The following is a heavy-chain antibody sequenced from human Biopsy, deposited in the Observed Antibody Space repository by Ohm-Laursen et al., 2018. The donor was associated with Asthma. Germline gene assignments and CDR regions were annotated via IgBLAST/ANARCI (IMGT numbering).Heavy chain of an antibody. Sequence: ASVKVSCKSSGYSFATNAMHWVRQAPGQRPEWMGWFNPGNGNAKVSEKFQGRVSITRDTSATTAYLEVSSLTSEDTAVYYCARSAETYSGFDSNYYGMDVWGQGTRVTVSS. CDR2: FNPGNGNA. D-gene: IGHD5-12*01. J-gene: IGHJ6*02. CDR3: ARSAETYSGFDSNYYGMDV. V-gene: IGHV1-3*01. CDR1: GYSFATNA.